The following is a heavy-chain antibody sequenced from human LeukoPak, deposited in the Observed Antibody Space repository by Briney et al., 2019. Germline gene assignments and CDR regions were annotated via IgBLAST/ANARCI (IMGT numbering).Heavy chain of an antibody. J-gene: IGHJ6*03. V-gene: IGHV4-59*01. CDR1: GGSISSYY. Sequence: SETLSLTCTVAGGSISSYYWSWIRQPPGKGLEGIGYIYYSGSTNYNPSLKSRVTISVDTSKNQFSLKLSSVTAADTAVYYCARGYCSGGSCYGYYYMDVWGKGTTVTISS. CDR3: ARGYCSGGSCYGYYYMDV. CDR2: IYYSGST. D-gene: IGHD2-15*01.